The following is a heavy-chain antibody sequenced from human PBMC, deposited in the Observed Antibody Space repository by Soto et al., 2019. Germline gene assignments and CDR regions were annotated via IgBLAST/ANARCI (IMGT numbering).Heavy chain of an antibody. CDR2: FGPEDGET. D-gene: IGHD4-17*01. Sequence: ASVKVSCKVSGYTLTELSMHWVRQAPGKGLEWMGGFGPEDGETIYAQKFQGRVTMTTDTSTSTAYMELRSLRSDDTAVYYCARSRTTVTTFNDYWGQGTLVTVSS. J-gene: IGHJ4*02. V-gene: IGHV1-24*01. CDR3: ARSRTTVTTFNDY. CDR1: GYTLTELS.